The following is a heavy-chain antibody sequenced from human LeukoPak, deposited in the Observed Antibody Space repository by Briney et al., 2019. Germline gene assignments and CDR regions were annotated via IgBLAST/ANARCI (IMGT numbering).Heavy chain of an antibody. CDR3: ARGYCTNGVCPQKSSSWPGYYYYYYGMDV. J-gene: IGHJ6*02. CDR1: GDSVSSNSAA. D-gene: IGHD2-8*01. Sequence: SQTLSLTCAISGDSVSSNSAAWNWIRQSPSRGLEWLGRTYYRSKWNNDYAESMKSRITINPDTSKNQFSLQLNSVTPEDTGVYYCARGYCTNGVCPQKSSSWPGYYYYYYGMDVWGQGTTVTVSS. V-gene: IGHV6-1*01. CDR2: TYYRSKWNN.